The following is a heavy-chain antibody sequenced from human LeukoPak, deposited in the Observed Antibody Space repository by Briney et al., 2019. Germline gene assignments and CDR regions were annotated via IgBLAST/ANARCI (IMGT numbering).Heavy chain of an antibody. CDR3: AREGGFYRPLDY. V-gene: IGHV4-4*02. Sequence: PSGTLSLTCGVSGGSVINTNWWTWVRQPPGKGLEWIGEVHLDGRTNYNSSLESRLTRSVDVSENQVSLKLPSVTAADTAVYYCAREGGFYRPLDYSGQGTLVTVSS. D-gene: IGHD3-3*01. J-gene: IGHJ4*02. CDR1: GGSVINTNW. CDR2: VHLDGRT.